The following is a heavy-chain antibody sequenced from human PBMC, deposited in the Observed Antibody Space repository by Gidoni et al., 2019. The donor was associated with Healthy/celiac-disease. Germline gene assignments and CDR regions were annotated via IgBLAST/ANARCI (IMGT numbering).Heavy chain of an antibody. CDR1: GFTVSSNY. CDR3: ARVPIGYYYSYGMDV. Sequence: EVQLVESGGGLVQPGGSLRLSCAASGFTVSSNYMSWVRQAPGKGLEWVSVIYSGGSTYYADSVKGRFTISRDNSKNTLYLQMNSLRAEDTAVYYCARVPIGYYYSYGMDVWGQGTTVTVSS. J-gene: IGHJ6*02. V-gene: IGHV3-66*01. CDR2: IYSGGST.